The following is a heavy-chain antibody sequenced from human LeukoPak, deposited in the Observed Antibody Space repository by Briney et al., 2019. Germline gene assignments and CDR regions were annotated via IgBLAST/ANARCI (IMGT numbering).Heavy chain of an antibody. J-gene: IGHJ4*02. CDR1: GGTFSSYA. V-gene: IGHV1-69*05. CDR3: ARAGADSSSWYSPDFDY. D-gene: IGHD6-13*01. Sequence: GASVKVSCKASGGTFSSYAISWVRQAPGQGLEWMGGIIPIFGTANYAQKFQGRVTITTDESTSTAYMELSSLRSEDTAVYYFARAGADSSSWYSPDFDYWGQGTLVTVSS. CDR2: IIPIFGTA.